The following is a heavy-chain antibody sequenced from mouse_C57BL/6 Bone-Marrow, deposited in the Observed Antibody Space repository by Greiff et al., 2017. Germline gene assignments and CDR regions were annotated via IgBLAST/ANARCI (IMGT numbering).Heavy chain of an antibody. Sequence: VKLMESGAELARPGASVKLSCKASGYTFTSYGISWVKQRTGQGLEWIGEIYPRSGNTYYNEKFKGKATLTADKSSSTAYRELRSLTSADSAVYFCARGGTVVAPYWYFDVWGTGTTVTVSS. CDR2: IYPRSGNT. V-gene: IGHV1-81*01. CDR3: ARGGTVVAPYWYFDV. CDR1: GYTFTSYG. J-gene: IGHJ1*03. D-gene: IGHD1-1*01.